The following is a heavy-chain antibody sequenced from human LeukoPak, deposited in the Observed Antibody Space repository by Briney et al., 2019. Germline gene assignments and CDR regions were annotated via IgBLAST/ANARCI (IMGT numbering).Heavy chain of an antibody. CDR2: INYSGST. V-gene: IGHV4-59*01. Sequence: SETLSLTCTVSGGSTSAYYWTWIRQPPGKGLEWIAYINYSGSTKYNTSLQSRVAMSIDTSKNQFSLRLSSVTAADTAVYYCARRYYYDISGYYYYYMDVWGKGTTVTVPS. CDR1: GGSTSAYY. CDR3: ARRYYYDISGYYYYYMDV. J-gene: IGHJ6*03. D-gene: IGHD3-22*01.